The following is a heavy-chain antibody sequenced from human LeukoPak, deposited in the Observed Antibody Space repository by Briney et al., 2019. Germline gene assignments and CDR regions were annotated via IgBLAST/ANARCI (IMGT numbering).Heavy chain of an antibody. CDR1: GFTFNDYY. CDR3: ATDGAGFDT. CDR2: INIGGTNT. Sequence: GGSLRLSCAASGFTFNDYYMSWIRQAPGKGLEWLSYINIGGTNTHYADSVKGRFTISRDNAKKSLYLEMNNLRAEDTAVYYCATDGAGFDTWGQGVPVTVSS. V-gene: IGHV3-11*01. J-gene: IGHJ5*02.